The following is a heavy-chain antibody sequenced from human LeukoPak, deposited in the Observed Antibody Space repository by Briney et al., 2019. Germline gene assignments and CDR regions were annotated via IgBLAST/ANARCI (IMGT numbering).Heavy chain of an antibody. CDR2: INPSGGST. CDR3: ARSPDDEAARPPFDFDY. CDR1: GYTFTSYY. V-gene: IGHV1-46*01. D-gene: IGHD6-6*01. Sequence: ASVKVSCEASGYTFTSYYMHWVRQAPGQGLEWMGIINPSGGSTSYAQKFQGRVTMTRDTSTSTVYMELSSLRSEDTAVYYCARSPDDEAARPPFDFDYWGQGTLVTVSS. J-gene: IGHJ4*02.